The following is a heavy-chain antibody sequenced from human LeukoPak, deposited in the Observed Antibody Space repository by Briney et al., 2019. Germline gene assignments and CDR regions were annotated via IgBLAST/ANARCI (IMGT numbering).Heavy chain of an antibody. J-gene: IGHJ4*02. CDR1: DYSIINDYY. CDR2: IYHRGST. CDR3: ARGGGRGGYYFDY. V-gene: IGHV4-38-2*02. Sequence: SETLSLTCSVSDYSIINDYYWGWIRQAPGKGLEWIGSIYHRGSTFYNPSLKSRLNILLDTSKNQFSLNVMSVTAVDTAVYYCARGGGRGGYYFDYWGQGTLVTVSS. D-gene: IGHD3-22*01.